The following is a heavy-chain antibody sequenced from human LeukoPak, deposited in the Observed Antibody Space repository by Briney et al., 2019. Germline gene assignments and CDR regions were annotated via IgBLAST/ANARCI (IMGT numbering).Heavy chain of an antibody. CDR2: IYYSGST. J-gene: IGHJ5*02. Sequence: SETLSLTCIVSGGSISSYYWSWIRQPPGKGLEWIGYIYYSGSTTYNPSLKSRVTISVDTSKNQFSLKLSSVTAADTAVYYCARGGAHIVVVPAAAFDPWGQGTLVTVSS. D-gene: IGHD2-2*01. CDR1: GGSISSYY. V-gene: IGHV4-59*08. CDR3: ARGGAHIVVVPAAAFDP.